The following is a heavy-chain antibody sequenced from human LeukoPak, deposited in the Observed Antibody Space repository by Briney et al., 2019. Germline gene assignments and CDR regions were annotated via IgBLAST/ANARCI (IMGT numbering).Heavy chain of an antibody. CDR3: ARDPPYCSGGSCYSDYYYYGMDV. CDR2: IYSGGST. D-gene: IGHD2-15*01. J-gene: IGHJ6*02. V-gene: IGHV3-53*01. CDR1: GFTVSSNY. Sequence: GGSLRLSCAASGFTVSSNYMSWVRQAPGKGLEWVSVIYSGGSTYYADSVKGRFTISRDNSKNTLYLQMNSLRAEDTAVYYCARDPPYCSGGSCYSDYYYYGMDVWGQGTTVTVSS.